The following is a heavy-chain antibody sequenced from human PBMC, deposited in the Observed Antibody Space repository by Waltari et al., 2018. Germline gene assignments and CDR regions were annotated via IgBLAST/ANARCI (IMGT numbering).Heavy chain of an antibody. Sequence: EVQRVEFGGGLVQPDRSLRLSCAASGFTFGDLCLPWVRPSPGQGLEWVSGINWNSDSSGYGDSVKGRFTISRDNARNSLYLQMNSLRAEDTALYYCVKKVDEIFDRNGLVYDAFDVWGQGTEVTVSS. D-gene: IGHD3-22*01. V-gene: IGHV3-9*01. CDR3: VKKVDEIFDRNGLVYDAFDV. J-gene: IGHJ3*01. CDR2: INWNSDSS. CDR1: GFTFGDLC.